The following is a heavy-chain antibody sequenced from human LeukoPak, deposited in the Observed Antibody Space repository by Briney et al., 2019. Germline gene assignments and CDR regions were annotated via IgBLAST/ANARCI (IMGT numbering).Heavy chain of an antibody. J-gene: IGHJ4*02. V-gene: IGHV3-53*01. CDR1: GFTVISNH. D-gene: IGHD3-3*02. CDR3: ARDLHPRLAGFFDY. Sequence: GGSLRLSCAASGFTVISNHMSWVRQAPGKGLEWVSVIYSGGNTYYADSVEGRFTISRDNSKNTLYLQMKTLKAEDTAVYYCARDLHPRLAGFFDYWGQGTLVTVSS. CDR2: IYSGGNT.